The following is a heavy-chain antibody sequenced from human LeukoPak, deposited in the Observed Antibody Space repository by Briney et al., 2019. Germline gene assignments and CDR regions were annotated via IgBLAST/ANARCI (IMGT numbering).Heavy chain of an antibody. V-gene: IGHV4-34*01. CDR1: GGSFSGYY. J-gene: IGHJ4*02. D-gene: IGHD6-13*01. CDR2: INHSGST. CDR3: ARHVSLRIAAAGFDY. Sequence: PSETPSLTCAVYGGSFSGYYWSWIRQPPGKGLEWIGEINHSGSTNYNPSLKSRVTISVDTSKNQFSLKLSSVTAADTVMYYCARHVSLRIAAAGFDYWGQGTLVTVSS.